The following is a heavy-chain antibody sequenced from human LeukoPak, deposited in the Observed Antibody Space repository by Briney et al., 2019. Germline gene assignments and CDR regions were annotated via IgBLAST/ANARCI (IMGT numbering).Heavy chain of an antibody. J-gene: IGHJ6*03. V-gene: IGHV4-34*01. CDR2: SNESGGT. D-gene: IGHD1-26*01. CDR1: GGTFSGYY. CDR3: ARLSVIVGAALEYYYYYMDV. Sequence: PSQTLSLTCAVYGGTFSGYYWSWIRQPPGKRLEGVGESNESGGTNYNPSLKSRVTISADKSKNQVSLKLTSVTAADTAVYYCARLSVIVGAALEYYYYYMDVWGQGTTVTVSS.